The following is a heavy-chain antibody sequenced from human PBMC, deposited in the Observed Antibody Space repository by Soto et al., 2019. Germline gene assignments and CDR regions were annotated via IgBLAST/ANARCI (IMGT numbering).Heavy chain of an antibody. V-gene: IGHV1-3*01. CDR1: GYTFASYG. D-gene: IGHD3-22*01. Sequence: ASVKVSCNASGYTFASYGMNWVRQAPGRGLEWMGWINPGNGNTKYSQKFQGRVIIEMDTSASTAYMELSSLRSEATAVYYCARGGYFDSSNYLAYWGLGTLVTVSS. J-gene: IGHJ4*02. CDR3: ARGGYFDSSNYLAY. CDR2: INPGNGNT.